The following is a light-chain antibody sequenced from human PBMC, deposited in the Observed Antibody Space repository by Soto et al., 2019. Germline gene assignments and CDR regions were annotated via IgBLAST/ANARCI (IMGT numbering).Light chain of an antibody. Sequence: EIVLTQSPVTLSLSPGERATLSCRASQSVRNNNLNWYQQKAGQAPRLLIYGASIRATGIPDRFSGSGSGTDFTLTISRLEPEDFALYFCQQYGSSAPITFGQGTRLEIK. CDR1: QSVRNNN. CDR3: QQYGSSAPIT. J-gene: IGKJ5*01. CDR2: GAS. V-gene: IGKV3-20*01.